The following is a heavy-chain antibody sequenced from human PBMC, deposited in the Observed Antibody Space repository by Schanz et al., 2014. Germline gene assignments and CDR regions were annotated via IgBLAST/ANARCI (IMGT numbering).Heavy chain of an antibody. CDR3: TRGRRRIATPITPSVRHYYYYAMDV. D-gene: IGHD3-10*01. V-gene: IGHV3-33*01. Sequence: QVQLVESGGGVVQPGRSLRLSCAASGFIFGSYGLHWVRQAPGKGLEWVAFIWYDGSNKYYADSVKGRFTISRDNSKNTMYLQMNSLRAEDTSVYCWTRGRRRIATPITPSVRHYYYYAMDVWGQGTTVTVSS. CDR2: IWYDGSNK. CDR1: GFIFGSYG. J-gene: IGHJ6*02.